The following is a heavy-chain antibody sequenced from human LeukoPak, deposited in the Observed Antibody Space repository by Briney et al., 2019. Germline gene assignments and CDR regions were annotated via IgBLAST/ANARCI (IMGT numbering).Heavy chain of an antibody. CDR1: GDSITSGSYY. CDR3: ARQTGSGLFILP. D-gene: IGHD3/OR15-3a*01. Sequence: SETLSLTCTVSGDSITSGSYYWSWIRQPAGRGLEWIGRIYTTGSTSYNPSLKSQVSISIDTSKNQFSLKLTSVTAADTAVYYCARQTGSGLFILPGGQGTLVTVSS. V-gene: IGHV4-61*02. CDR2: IYTTGST. J-gene: IGHJ4*02.